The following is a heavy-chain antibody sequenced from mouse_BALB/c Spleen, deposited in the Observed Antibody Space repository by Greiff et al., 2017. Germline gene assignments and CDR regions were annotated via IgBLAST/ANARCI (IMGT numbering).Heavy chain of an antibody. CDR3: ARGGVYGNRAWFAY. CDR1: GYTFTSYW. J-gene: IGHJ3*01. V-gene: IGHV1-7*01. Sequence: QVHVKQSGAELAKPGASVKMSCKASGYTFTSYWMHWVKQRPGQGLEWIGYINPSTGYTEYNQKFKDKATLTADKSSSTAYMQLSSLTSEDSAVYYCARGGVYGNRAWFAYWGQGTLVTVSA. CDR2: INPSTGYT. D-gene: IGHD2-1*01.